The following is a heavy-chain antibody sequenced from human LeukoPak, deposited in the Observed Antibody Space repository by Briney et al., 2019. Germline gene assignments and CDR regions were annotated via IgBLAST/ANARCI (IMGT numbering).Heavy chain of an antibody. CDR3: ARLRPDYYDSSGYYNYYYYMDV. V-gene: IGHV4-34*01. CDR2: INHSGST. D-gene: IGHD3-22*01. J-gene: IGHJ6*03. CDR1: GGSFSGYY. Sequence: SETLSLTCAVYGGSFSGYYWNWIRQPPGKGLEWIGEINHSGSTNYNPSLKSRVTISVDTSKNQFSLKLSSVTAADTAVYYCARLRPDYYDSSGYYNYYYYMDVWGKGTTVTTSS.